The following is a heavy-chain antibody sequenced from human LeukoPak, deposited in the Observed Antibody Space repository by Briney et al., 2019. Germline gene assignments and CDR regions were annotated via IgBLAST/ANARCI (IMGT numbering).Heavy chain of an antibody. J-gene: IGHJ3*02. CDR1: GFTSSSFA. D-gene: IGHD2-2*01. CDR2: ISYDGSNK. V-gene: IGHV3-30-3*01. Sequence: GRSLRLSCAASGFTSSSFAMHWVRQAPGKGLVWVAVISYDGSNKYYADSVKGRFTISRDNSENTLYLQMNSLRAEDTAVFYCAKDMCSSTSCSRRAFDIWGQGTMVTVSS. CDR3: AKDMCSSTSCSRRAFDI.